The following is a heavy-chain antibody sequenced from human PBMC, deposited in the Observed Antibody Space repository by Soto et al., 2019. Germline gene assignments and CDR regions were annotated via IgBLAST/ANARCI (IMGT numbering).Heavy chain of an antibody. V-gene: IGHV4-39*01. Sequence: QLQLQESGPGLVKPSETLSLTCTVSGGSISSSRYYWGWIRQHPGKWLEWIGSIYYSGSTYSNPSLKSRVTISVDTSKIQLSLKLSSVTAADTAVYYCARHVVGPNGGDLTLSFRHWGQGTLVNVSS. CDR2: IYYSGST. D-gene: IGHD2-15*01. CDR3: ARHVVGPNGGDLTLSFRH. J-gene: IGHJ1*01. CDR1: GGSISSSRYY.